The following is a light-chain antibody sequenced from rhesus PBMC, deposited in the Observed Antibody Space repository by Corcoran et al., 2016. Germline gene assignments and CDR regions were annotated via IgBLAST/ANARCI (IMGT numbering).Light chain of an antibody. CDR2: GAS. CDR1: QSVSSN. V-gene: IGKV3S9*01. J-gene: IGKJ2*01. Sequence: EIVMTQSPGTLSLSPGERATLSCRASQSVSSNVAWYQQKPKQAPRRLIYGASSRATGIPYRVSGSGAWTDFTLIISRLEPEDVGVYYCQQYNDWNNFGQGTKVEIK. CDR3: QQYNDWNN.